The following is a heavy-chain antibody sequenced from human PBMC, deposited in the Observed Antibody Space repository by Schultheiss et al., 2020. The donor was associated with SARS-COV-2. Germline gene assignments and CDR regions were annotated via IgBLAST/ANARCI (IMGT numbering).Heavy chain of an antibody. Sequence: GGSLRLSCAASGFTFSSYAMSWVRQAPGKGLEWVSAISGSGGSTYYADSVKGRFTISRDNSKNTLYLQMNSLRAEDTAVYYCARGGVLWFGEARFGYYFDYWGQGTLVTVSS. CDR1: GFTFSSYA. CDR2: ISGSGGST. D-gene: IGHD3-10*01. J-gene: IGHJ4*02. CDR3: ARGGVLWFGEARFGYYFDY. V-gene: IGHV3-23*01.